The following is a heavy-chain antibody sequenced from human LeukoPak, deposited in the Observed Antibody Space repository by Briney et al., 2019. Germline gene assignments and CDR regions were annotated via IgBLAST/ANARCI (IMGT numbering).Heavy chain of an antibody. CDR1: GFTFSSYW. J-gene: IGHJ4*02. D-gene: IGHD3-10*01. CDR3: ARPYGSGSSYYFDY. V-gene: IGHV3-74*01. Sequence: GGSLRLSCAASGFTFSSYWMHWVRQAPGKGLVWVSRINSDGSSTSYADSVKGRFTISRDNAKNTLYLQMNSLRAEDTVVYYCARPYGSGSSYYFDYWGQGTLVTVSS. CDR2: INSDGSST.